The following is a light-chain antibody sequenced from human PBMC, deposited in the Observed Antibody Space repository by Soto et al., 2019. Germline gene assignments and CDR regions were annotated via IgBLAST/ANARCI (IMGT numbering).Light chain of an antibody. V-gene: IGLV2-11*01. CDR2: DVN. J-gene: IGLJ1*01. Sequence: SALTQPRSVSGSPGQSVTISCTGTSHDVGGYNYVSWYQEHPGKAPKLIIYDVNKRPSGVPDRFSASKSGNTASLTISGLQAEDEADYFCCSYAGAYTLVFGSGTKLTVL. CDR3: CSYAGAYTLV. CDR1: SHDVGGYNY.